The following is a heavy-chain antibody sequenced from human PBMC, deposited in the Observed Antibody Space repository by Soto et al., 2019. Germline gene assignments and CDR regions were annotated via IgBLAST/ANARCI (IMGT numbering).Heavy chain of an antibody. D-gene: IGHD3-9*01. CDR1: GYTFTSYG. V-gene: IGHV1-18*01. CDR3: SRIYFDLPHDAFDI. CDR2: ISAYNGNT. J-gene: IGHJ3*02. Sequence: ASVKVSGKASGYTFTSYGISWVRQAPGQGLEWMGWISAYNGNTNYAQKLQGRVTMTTDTSTSTAYMELRSLRSDDTAVYYCSRIYFDLPHDAFDIWGQATMLTGSS.